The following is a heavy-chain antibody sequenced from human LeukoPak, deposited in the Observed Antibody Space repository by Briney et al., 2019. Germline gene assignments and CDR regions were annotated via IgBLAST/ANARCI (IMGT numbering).Heavy chain of an antibody. Sequence: SGGSLRLSCAASGFTFSSYWMHWVRQAPGKGLAWVSRINSDGSSTSYADSVKGRFTISRDNAKNTVYLQMNSLRAEDTAVYYCATSRTFDYWGQGTLVTVSS. D-gene: IGHD2-8*01. J-gene: IGHJ4*02. V-gene: IGHV3-74*01. CDR1: GFTFSSYW. CDR3: ATSRTFDY. CDR2: INSDGSST.